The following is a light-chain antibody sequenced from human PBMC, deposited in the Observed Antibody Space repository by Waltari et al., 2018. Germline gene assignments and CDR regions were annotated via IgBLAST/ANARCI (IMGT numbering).Light chain of an antibody. CDR2: LGS. CDR1: QSLLHRNGNNY. CDR3: MQSLQALWT. Sequence: DIVVTQSPLSLPVTPGEPASISCRLSQSLLHRNGNNYLYWYLQKPGQSPQLLIYLGSNRASGVPDRFSGSGSGTDFTLRISRVEAEDVGVYYCMQSLQALWTFGPGTKLEI. J-gene: IGKJ1*01. V-gene: IGKV2-28*01.